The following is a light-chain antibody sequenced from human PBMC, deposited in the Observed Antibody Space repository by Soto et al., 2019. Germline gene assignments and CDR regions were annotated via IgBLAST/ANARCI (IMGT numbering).Light chain of an antibody. CDR3: ETWDSNTRV. Sequence: QSVLTQSSSASASLGSSVKLTCTLSSGHSSYIIAWHQQQPGKAPRYLMKLEGSGSYNKGSGVPDRFAGSSSGADRYLTSANLQSEDEADYYCETWDSNTRVFGGGTKPAVL. J-gene: IGLJ2*01. V-gene: IGLV4-60*03. CDR1: SGHSSYI. CDR2: LEGSGSY.